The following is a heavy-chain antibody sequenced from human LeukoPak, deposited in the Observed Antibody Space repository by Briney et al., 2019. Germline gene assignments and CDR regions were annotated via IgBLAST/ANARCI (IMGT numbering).Heavy chain of an antibody. CDR2: LYYSGST. D-gene: IGHD3-22*01. J-gene: IGHJ4*02. CDR1: GGSISSSSYY. Sequence: PSETLSLTCTVSGGSISSSSYYWGWIRQPPGKGLEWIGSLYYSGSTYYNPSLKSRVTISVDTSKNQFSLKLSSVTAADTAVYYCARAGGYYDSSGYPLYWGQGTLVTVSS. CDR3: ARAGGYYDSSGYPLY. V-gene: IGHV4-39*01.